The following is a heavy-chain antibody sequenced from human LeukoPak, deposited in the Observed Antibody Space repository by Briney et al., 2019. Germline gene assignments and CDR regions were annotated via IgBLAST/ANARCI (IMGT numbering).Heavy chain of an antibody. J-gene: IGHJ4*01. Sequence: KPSETLSLTCTVSGGSISSSSYYWGWIRQPPGKGLEWIGNIYYSGTTYYNPSLKSRLTISVDTSKNQFSLRLSSVTAADTAVYYCARLTSGHFDYWGHGTLVTVSS. V-gene: IGHV4-39*01. D-gene: IGHD3-10*01. CDR1: GGSISSSSYY. CDR3: ARLTSGHFDY. CDR2: IYYSGTT.